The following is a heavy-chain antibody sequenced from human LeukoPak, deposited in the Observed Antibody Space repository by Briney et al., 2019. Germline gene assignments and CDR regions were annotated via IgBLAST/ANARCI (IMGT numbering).Heavy chain of an antibody. CDR3: ARDRGRSGNDGSFDY. J-gene: IGHJ4*02. D-gene: IGHD3-10*01. CDR2: INPDSGGT. Sequence: ASVKVSCKASGYTFTSYAMNWVRQAPGQGLEWMGWINPDSGGTNYAQRFQGRVTMTRDTSISTAYMELSRLRSDDAAVYYCARDRGRSGNDGSFDYWGQGTLVTVSS. V-gene: IGHV1-2*02. CDR1: GYTFTSYA.